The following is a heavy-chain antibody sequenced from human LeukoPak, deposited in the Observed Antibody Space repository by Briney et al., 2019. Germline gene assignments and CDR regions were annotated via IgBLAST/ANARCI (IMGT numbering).Heavy chain of an antibody. CDR1: GASISAFN. CDR2: IYSSGST. Sequence: SETLSLTCTVSGASISAFNWTWFRKRAGNTLEWIGLIYSSGSTLLNPSLQTRVAMSLDLTKNQLSLRLTSLTAADTAMYYCARKDGDYWGEGTLVAVSS. V-gene: IGHV4-4*07. J-gene: IGHJ4*02. CDR3: ARKDGDY.